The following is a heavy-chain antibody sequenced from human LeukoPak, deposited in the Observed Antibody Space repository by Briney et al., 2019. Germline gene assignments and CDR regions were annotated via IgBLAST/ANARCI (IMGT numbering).Heavy chain of an antibody. J-gene: IGHJ4*02. CDR2: IIPILGIA. V-gene: IGHV1-69*04. CDR1: GGTFSSYA. D-gene: IGHD1-26*01. Sequence: ASVKVSCKASGGTFSSYAISWVRQAPGQGLEWMGRIIPILGIANYAQKFQGRVTITADKSTSTAYMELSSLRSEDTAVYYCARAPRETRTAYYFDYWGQGTLVTVSS. CDR3: ARAPRETRTAYYFDY.